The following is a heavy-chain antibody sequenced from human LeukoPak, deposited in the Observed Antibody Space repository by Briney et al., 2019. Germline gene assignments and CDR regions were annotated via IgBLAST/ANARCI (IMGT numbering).Heavy chain of an antibody. CDR3: ARDPASAYYFDY. CDR1: GFTFSSYA. CDR2: ISYDGSNK. V-gene: IGHV3-30-3*01. J-gene: IGHJ4*02. D-gene: IGHD6-25*01. Sequence: GGSLRLSCAASGFTFSSYAMHWVRQAPGKGLEWVAVISYDGSNKYYADSVKGRFTISRDNSKNTLYLQMNSLRAEDTAVYYCARDPASAYYFDYWGQGTQVTVSA.